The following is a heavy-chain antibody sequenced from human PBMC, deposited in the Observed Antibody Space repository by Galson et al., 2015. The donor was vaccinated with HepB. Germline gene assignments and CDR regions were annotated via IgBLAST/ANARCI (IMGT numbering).Heavy chain of an antibody. CDR3: ASSGYGGNSGLDY. CDR2: ISYDGSNK. V-gene: IGHV3-30-3*01. D-gene: IGHD4-23*01. CDR1: GFTFSSYA. Sequence: SLRLSCAASGFTFSSYAMHWVRQAPGKGLEWVAVISYDGSNKYYADSVKGRFTISRDNSKNTLYLQMNSLRAEDTAVYYCASSGYGGNSGLDYWGQGALVTVSS. J-gene: IGHJ4*02.